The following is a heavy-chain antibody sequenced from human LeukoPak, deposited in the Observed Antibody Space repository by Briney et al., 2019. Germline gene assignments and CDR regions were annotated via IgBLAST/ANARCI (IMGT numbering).Heavy chain of an antibody. CDR3: ARQGLYYYDSSGPDAFDI. CDR1: GYSISSGYY. D-gene: IGHD3-22*01. Sequence: SETLSLTCAVSGYSISSGYYWGWIRQPPGKGLEWIGSIYHSGRTYYNPSLKSRVTISVATSKTQFSLKLSSVTAADTAVYYCARQGLYYYDSSGPDAFDIWGQGTMVTVSS. J-gene: IGHJ3*02. V-gene: IGHV4-38-2*01. CDR2: IYHSGRT.